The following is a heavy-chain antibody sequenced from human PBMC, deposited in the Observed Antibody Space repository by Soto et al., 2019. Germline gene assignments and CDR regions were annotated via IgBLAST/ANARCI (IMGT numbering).Heavy chain of an antibody. V-gene: IGHV4-59*01. CDR3: ARGDTVVDYYYYYMDV. D-gene: IGHD5-18*01. CDR1: GGSISSYY. Sequence: SETLSLTCTFSGGSISSYYWSWIRQPPGKGLEWIGYIYYSGSTNYNPSLKSRVTISVDTSKNQFSLKLSSVTAADTAVYYCARGDTVVDYYYYYMDVWGKGTTVTVSS. CDR2: IYYSGST. J-gene: IGHJ6*03.